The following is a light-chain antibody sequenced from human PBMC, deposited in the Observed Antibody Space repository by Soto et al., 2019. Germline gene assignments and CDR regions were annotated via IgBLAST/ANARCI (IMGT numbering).Light chain of an antibody. CDR1: QSVSSSC. CDR3: QQYGYSPSLT. Sequence: EIVLTQSPGTLSLSPGERATLSCRASQSVSSSCLAWYQQKPGQAPRLLIFGVSSRATGIPDRFRGGGSGTDFTLTISRLEPEDFAVYYGQQYGYSPSLTFGGGTNVEIK. CDR2: GVS. J-gene: IGKJ4*01. V-gene: IGKV3-20*01.